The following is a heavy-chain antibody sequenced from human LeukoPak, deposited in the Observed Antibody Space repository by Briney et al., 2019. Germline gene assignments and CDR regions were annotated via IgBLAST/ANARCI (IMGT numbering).Heavy chain of an antibody. CDR1: GGSISSYY. V-gene: IGHV4-59*01. D-gene: IGHD6-19*01. J-gene: IGHJ4*02. CDR3: ARGSSSGWPHLDY. Sequence: SETLSLTCTVSGGSISSYYWSWIRQPPGKGLEWIGYIYYSGSTNYNPSLKSRVTISVDTSKNQFSLKLSSVTAADTAVYYCARGSSSGWPHLDYWGQGTLVTVSS. CDR2: IYYSGST.